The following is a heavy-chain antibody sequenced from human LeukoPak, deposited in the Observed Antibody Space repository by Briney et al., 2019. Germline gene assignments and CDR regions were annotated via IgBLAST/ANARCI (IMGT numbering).Heavy chain of an antibody. CDR2: IYRSGST. J-gene: IGHJ4*02. V-gene: IGHV4-30-2*01. CDR3: AIGGGYSGYEPFDY. D-gene: IGHD5-12*01. Sequence: SQTLSLTCAVSGGSISSGGYSWSWIRQPPGKGLEWIGYIYRSGSTYYNPSLKSRVTISVDTSKNQFSLKLSSVTAADTAVYSCAIGGGYSGYEPFDYWGQGTRVTVSS. CDR1: GGSISSGGYS.